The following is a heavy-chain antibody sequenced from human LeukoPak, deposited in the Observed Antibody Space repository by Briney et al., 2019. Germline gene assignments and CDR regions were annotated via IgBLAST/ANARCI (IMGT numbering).Heavy chain of an antibody. CDR1: GFMFSSYE. J-gene: IGHJ4*02. CDR2: ISSSGSTI. CDR3: ARVVVRGVLILRY. V-gene: IGHV3-48*03. Sequence: AGGSLRLSCAASGFMFSSYEMNWVRQAPGKGLEWVSYISSSGSTIYYADSVKGRFTITRDNAKNSLYLQMNSLRAEDTAVYYCARVVVRGVLILRYWGQGTLVTVSS. D-gene: IGHD3-10*01.